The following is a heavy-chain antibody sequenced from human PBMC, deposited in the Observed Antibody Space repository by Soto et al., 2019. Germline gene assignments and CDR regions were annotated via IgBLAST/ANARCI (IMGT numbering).Heavy chain of an antibody. Sequence: GGSLRLSCAASVFTFSSYSMNWVRQAPGKGLEWVSYISSSSSTIYYADSVKGRFTISRDNAKNSLYLQMNSLRAEDTAVYYCARVDTAMPAGYYYGMDVWGQGTTVTVSS. J-gene: IGHJ6*02. CDR1: VFTFSSYS. CDR2: ISSSSSTI. D-gene: IGHD5-18*01. V-gene: IGHV3-48*04. CDR3: ARVDTAMPAGYYYGMDV.